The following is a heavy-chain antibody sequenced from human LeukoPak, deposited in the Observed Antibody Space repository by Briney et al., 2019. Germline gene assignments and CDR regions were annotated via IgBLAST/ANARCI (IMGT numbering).Heavy chain of an antibody. J-gene: IGHJ4*02. D-gene: IGHD1-1*01. CDR2: IRSKTYGGTG. CDR1: GFTFGDYA. CDR3: TRDKNTTPFPFDY. Sequence: GSLRLSCTASGFTFGDYAMNWFRQAPGKGLEWVGFIRSKTYGGTGEYAASVKGRFTISRDDSKSIAHLQMNSLKTEDTAVYYCTRDKNTTPFPFDYWGQGTLVTVSS. V-gene: IGHV3-49*03.